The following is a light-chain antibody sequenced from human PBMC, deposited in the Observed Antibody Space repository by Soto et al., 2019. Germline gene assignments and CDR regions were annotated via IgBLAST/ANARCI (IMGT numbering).Light chain of an antibody. J-gene: IGKJ2*01. Sequence: AIRMTQSPSSFSASTGARVTITCRASQGISSYLAWYQQKPGKAPKLLIYAASTLQSGVPSRCSGSGSGTDFTLTISCLQSEDFATYYCQQYYSYQYTFGQGTKLEIK. V-gene: IGKV1-8*01. CDR1: QGISSY. CDR2: AAS. CDR3: QQYYSYQYT.